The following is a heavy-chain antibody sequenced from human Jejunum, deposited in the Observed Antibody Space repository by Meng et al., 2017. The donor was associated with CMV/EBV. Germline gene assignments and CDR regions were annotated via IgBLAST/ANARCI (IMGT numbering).Heavy chain of an antibody. CDR1: EYTFTDYF. V-gene: IGHV1-2*06. CDR2: INPNSGVT. CDR3: ARGYYDRFFDY. Sequence: SCKASEYTFTDYFLHWVRQAPVQGLQWMGRINPNSGVTNYAHNFQGRVAMTRDTSIGAAYMELSRLKSDDTAVYYCARGYYDRFFDYWGQGTLVTVSS. D-gene: IGHD3-22*01. J-gene: IGHJ4*02.